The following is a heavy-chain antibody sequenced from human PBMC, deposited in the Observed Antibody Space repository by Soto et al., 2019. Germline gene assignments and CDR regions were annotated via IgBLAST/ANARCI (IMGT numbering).Heavy chain of an antibody. CDR2: IYWDDDK. CDR3: VHDSSGWYGMDV. V-gene: IGHV2-5*02. CDR1: GFSLSTRGVG. D-gene: IGHD6-19*01. Sequence: QITLKESGPTLVKPTQTLTLTCTFSGFSLSTRGVGVAWIRQPPGKALEWLALIYWDDDKRYSPSLKSRLTITKDTSKNQVVLTMTNMDPVETGKYDWVHDSSGWYGMDVWGQGTTVTVSS. J-gene: IGHJ6*02.